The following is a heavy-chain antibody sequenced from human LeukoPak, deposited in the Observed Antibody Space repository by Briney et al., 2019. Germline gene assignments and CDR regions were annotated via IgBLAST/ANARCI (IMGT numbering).Heavy chain of an antibody. CDR3: AREWCGYDVLTGDNWFDP. V-gene: IGHV4-59*01. D-gene: IGHD3-9*01. CDR1: GGSISSYY. Sequence: SETLSLTCTVSGGSISSYYWSWIRQPPGKGLEWIGYIYYSGSTNYNPSLKSRVTISVDTSKNQFSLKLSSVTAADTAVYYCAREWCGYDVLTGDNWFDPWGQGTLVTVSS. J-gene: IGHJ5*02. CDR2: IYYSGST.